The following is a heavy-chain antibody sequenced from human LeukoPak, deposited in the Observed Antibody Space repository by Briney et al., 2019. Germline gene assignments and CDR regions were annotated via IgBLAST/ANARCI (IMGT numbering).Heavy chain of an antibody. CDR1: GFTFSSYA. V-gene: IGHV3-23*01. Sequence: SGRSLRLSCAASGFTFSSYAMSWVRQAPGKGLEWVSANSGSGGSTYYADSVKGRFTISRDNSKNTLYLQMNSLRAEDTAVYYCAKASSGWNEYYYYGMDVWGQGTRSPSP. CDR3: AKASSGWNEYYYYGMDV. CDR2: NSGSGGST. J-gene: IGHJ6*02. D-gene: IGHD6-19*01.